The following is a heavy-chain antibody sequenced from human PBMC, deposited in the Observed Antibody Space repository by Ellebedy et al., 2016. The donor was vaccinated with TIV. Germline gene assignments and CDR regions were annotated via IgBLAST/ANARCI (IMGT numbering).Heavy chain of an antibody. CDR1: GYSFTSYW. V-gene: IGHV5-51*01. CDR2: IYPGDSDT. J-gene: IGHJ4*02. D-gene: IGHD2-2*01. CDR3: ARRNGLSGFDY. Sequence: GGSLRLSCKGSGYSFTSYWIGWVRQMPGKGLEWMGIIYPGDSDTRYSPSFQGQVTISADKSISTAYLQWSRLKASDTAIYYCARRNGLSGFDYWGQGTLVTVSS.